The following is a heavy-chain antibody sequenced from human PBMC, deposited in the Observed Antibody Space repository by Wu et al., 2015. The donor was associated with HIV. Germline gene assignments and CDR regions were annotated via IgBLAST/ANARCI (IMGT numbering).Heavy chain of an antibody. CDR1: GYTFTNYD. D-gene: IGHD3-22*01. Sequence: QIQLVQSGAEVRKPGASVKVSCKTSGYTFTNYDVTWVRQAPGQGPEWLGWISPNTGGTNYAQNFQGRVTMTRDTSISTAYMELRSLRSDDTAVYYCARDPDYYDSSGLDAFDIWGQGTMVTVSS. CDR2: ISPNTGGT. V-gene: IGHV1-2*02. J-gene: IGHJ3*02. CDR3: ARDPDYYDSSGLDAFDI.